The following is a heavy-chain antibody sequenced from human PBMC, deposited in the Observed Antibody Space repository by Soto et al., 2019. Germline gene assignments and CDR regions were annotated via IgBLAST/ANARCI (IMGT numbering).Heavy chain of an antibody. J-gene: IGHJ6*02. CDR2: IYYSGST. D-gene: IGHD3-16*01. Sequence: PSETLSLTCTVSGGSISSGAYYSSWIRQPPGKGLKWIGYIYYSGSTYYNPSLKSRVSISVDTSKNQFSLKLSSVTAADTAVYYCARHDYAHYGMDVWGQGTTVTVS. CDR3: ARHDYAHYGMDV. CDR1: GGSISSGAYY. V-gene: IGHV4-30-4*02.